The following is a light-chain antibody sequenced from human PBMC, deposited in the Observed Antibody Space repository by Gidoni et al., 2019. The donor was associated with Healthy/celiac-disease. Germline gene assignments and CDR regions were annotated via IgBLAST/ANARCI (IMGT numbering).Light chain of an antibody. V-gene: IGKV1-39*01. CDR3: QQCYNTPPA. CDR2: AAS. CDR1: QSISSY. J-gene: IGKJ1*01. Sequence: DIQMTQSPSSLSASVGDRVTITCRASQSISSYLNWYQQKPGKAPKLLIYAASSLQSGVPSRFSGSGSGTDFTLTISSLQPEDFATYYCQQCYNTPPAFGQGTKVEIK.